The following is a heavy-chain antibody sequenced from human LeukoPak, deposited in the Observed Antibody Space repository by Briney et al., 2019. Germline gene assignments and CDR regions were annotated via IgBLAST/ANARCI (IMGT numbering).Heavy chain of an antibody. D-gene: IGHD6-13*01. J-gene: IGHJ4*02. Sequence: PGGSLRLSCAASGFTFSRYAMNWVRQAPGKGLEWVSGISGSGGSTYYADSVKGRFTISRDNSKNTLYLQMNSLRAEDTAVYYCAKDRPSIAAAGTVPDYWGQGTLVTVSS. CDR3: AKDRPSIAAAGTVPDY. V-gene: IGHV3-23*01. CDR2: ISGSGGST. CDR1: GFTFSRYA.